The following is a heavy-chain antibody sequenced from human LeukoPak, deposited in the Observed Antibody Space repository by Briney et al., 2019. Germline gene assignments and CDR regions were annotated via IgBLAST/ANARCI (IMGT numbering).Heavy chain of an antibody. CDR1: GFTFSAFS. Sequence: KPGGSLRLSCAASGFTFSAFSMNWVRQAPGKGLEWVSAISGSSSHIFYADSVKGRFTISRDNANNSLYLQMNSLRVEDTAGYYCARDNSGLGNFDYWGQGALVTVSS. CDR3: ARDNSGLGNFDY. CDR2: ISGSSSHI. V-gene: IGHV3-21*01. J-gene: IGHJ4*02. D-gene: IGHD6-19*01.